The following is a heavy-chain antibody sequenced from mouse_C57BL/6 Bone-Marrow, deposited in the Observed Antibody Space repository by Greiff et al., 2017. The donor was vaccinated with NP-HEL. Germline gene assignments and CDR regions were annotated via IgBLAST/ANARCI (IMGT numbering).Heavy chain of an antibody. CDR3: TRHGPDYGFAY. J-gene: IGHJ3*01. V-gene: IGHV1-62-2*01. CDR2: FYPGSGSI. CDR1: GFTFTEYT. D-gene: IGHD2-13*01. Sequence: VKLMESGAELVKPGASVKLSCKASGFTFTEYTIHWVRQRSGQGLEWIGWFYPGSGSIKYKEKFKDKVTLTGDKSTSTVYMELSRLTSEDTAVYLCTRHGPDYGFAYWGQGTLVTVSA.